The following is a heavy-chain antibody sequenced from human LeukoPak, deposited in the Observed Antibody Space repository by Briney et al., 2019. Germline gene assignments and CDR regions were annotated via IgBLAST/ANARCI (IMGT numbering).Heavy chain of an antibody. V-gene: IGHV1-46*01. J-gene: IGHJ4*02. CDR1: GYTFTSYY. Sequence: ASVKVSCKASGYTFTSYYMHWVRQAPGQGLEWMGIIYPGGGSTTYAQKFQGRVTMTSDTSTSTVYMELSSLRSEDTAVYYCARALTHRVGAIRDYWGQGTLVTVSS. D-gene: IGHD1-26*01. CDR3: ARALTHRVGAIRDY. CDR2: IYPGGGST.